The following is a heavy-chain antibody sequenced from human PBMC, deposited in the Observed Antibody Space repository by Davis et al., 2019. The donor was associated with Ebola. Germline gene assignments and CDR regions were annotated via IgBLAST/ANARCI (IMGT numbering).Heavy chain of an antibody. CDR2: ISAYNGNT. D-gene: IGHD2-21*02. CDR3: ARAYCGGDCYSGWFDP. CDR1: GYTFTSYG. J-gene: IGHJ5*02. Sequence: ASVKVSCKASGYTFTSYGISWVRQAPGQGLEWMGWISAYNGNTNYAQKFQGRVTITADKSTSTAYMELSSLRSEDTAVYYCARAYCGGDCYSGWFDPWGQGTLVTVSS. V-gene: IGHV1-18*01.